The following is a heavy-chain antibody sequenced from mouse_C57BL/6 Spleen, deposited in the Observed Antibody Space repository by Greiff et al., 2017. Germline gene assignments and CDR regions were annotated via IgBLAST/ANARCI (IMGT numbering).Heavy chain of an antibody. CDR1: GYTFTDYN. Sequence: VHVKQSGPELVKPGASVKIPCKASGYTFTDYNMDWVKQSHGKSLEWIGDINPNNGGTIYNQKFKGKATLTVDKSSSTAYMELRSLTSEDTAVYYCARHYGYDGYYFDYWGQGTTLTVSS. V-gene: IGHV1-18*01. CDR3: ARHYGYDGYYFDY. D-gene: IGHD2-2*01. CDR2: INPNNGGT. J-gene: IGHJ2*01.